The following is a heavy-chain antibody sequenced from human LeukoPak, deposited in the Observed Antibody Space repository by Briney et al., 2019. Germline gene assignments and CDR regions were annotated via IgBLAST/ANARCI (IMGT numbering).Heavy chain of an antibody. CDR2: INAGNGNT. Sequence: ASVKVSCKASGYTFTSYAMHWVRQAPGQRLEWMGWINAGNGNTKYSQKFQGRVAMTRNTSISTAYMELSSLRSEDTAVYYCTVGPPNWGFDYWGQGTLVTVSS. J-gene: IGHJ4*02. V-gene: IGHV1-3*01. CDR3: TVGPPNWGFDY. D-gene: IGHD7-27*01. CDR1: GYTFTSYA.